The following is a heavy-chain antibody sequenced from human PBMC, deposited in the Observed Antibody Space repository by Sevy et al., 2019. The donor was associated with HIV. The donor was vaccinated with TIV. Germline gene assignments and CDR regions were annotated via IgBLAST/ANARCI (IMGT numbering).Heavy chain of an antibody. V-gene: IGHV1-69*13. CDR3: ALGVTMIRGGGYYFDY. D-gene: IGHD3-22*01. CDR1: GGTFSSYA. CDR2: IIPIFGTT. Sequence: ASVKVSCKASGGTFSSYAIHWVRQAPGQGLEWMGGIIPIFGTTNYAQKFQGRVTITADESTSTSNMELSSLRSEDTAASYCALGVTMIRGGGYYFDYWGQGTLVTVSS. J-gene: IGHJ4*02.